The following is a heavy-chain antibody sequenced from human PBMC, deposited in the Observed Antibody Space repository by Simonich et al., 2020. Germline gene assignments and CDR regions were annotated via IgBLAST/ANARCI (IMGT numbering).Heavy chain of an antibody. D-gene: IGHD1-26*01. CDR1: GYTFTSYD. J-gene: IGHJ4*02. Sequence: QVQLVQSGAEVKKPGASVKVSCKASGYTFTSYDINWVRQATGQGLEWMGWKNPHNGNTGYAQKFQGRVTITRNTSISTAYMELSSLRSEDTAVYYCARTYSGSYYYFDYWGQGTLVTVSS. CDR3: ARTYSGSYYYFDY. V-gene: IGHV1-8*03. CDR2: KNPHNGNT.